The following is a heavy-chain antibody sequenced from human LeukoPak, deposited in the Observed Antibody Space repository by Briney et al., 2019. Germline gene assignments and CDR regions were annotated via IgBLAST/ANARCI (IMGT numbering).Heavy chain of an antibody. CDR1: GVSISSYY. D-gene: IGHD3-10*01. J-gene: IGHJ3*02. V-gene: IGHV4-4*07. Sequence: SETLSLTCTVSGVSISSYYWSWIRQPAGKGLEWIGRIYTSGSTNYNPSLKSRVTMSVDTSKNQFSLKLSSVTAADTAVYYCARFNYYGSGSYAFDIWGQGTMVTVSS. CDR3: ARFNYYGSGSYAFDI. CDR2: IYTSGST.